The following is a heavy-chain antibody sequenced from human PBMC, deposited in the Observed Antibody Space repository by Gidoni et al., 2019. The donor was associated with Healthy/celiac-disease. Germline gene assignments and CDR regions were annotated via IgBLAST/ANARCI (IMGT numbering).Heavy chain of an antibody. D-gene: IGHD6-13*01. Sequence: EVQLVESGGGLVKPGGSLRLSCAASGSTFRSYSVNWVRQAPGKGLEWVSSISSSSSYIYYADSVKGRFTISRDNAKNSLYLQMNSLRAEDTAVYYCARSIAAAGYDYWGQGTLVTVYS. CDR2: ISSSSSYI. V-gene: IGHV3-21*01. CDR1: GSTFRSYS. CDR3: ARSIAAAGYDY. J-gene: IGHJ4*02.